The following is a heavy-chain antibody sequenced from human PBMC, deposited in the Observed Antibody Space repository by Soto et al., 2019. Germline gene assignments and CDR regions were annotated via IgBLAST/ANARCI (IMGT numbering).Heavy chain of an antibody. J-gene: IGHJ4*02. CDR3: ATGDIWIGYFTVDS. D-gene: IGHD3-3*01. Sequence: QVLLVQSGAEVTKPGSSVKISCKASGGSFGNSAINWVRQTPGQGLEWLGGFMPVYRTLNYAQKFQGRVTINAHKSTSTAYMTLRSLASNDTAVYYCATGDIWIGYFTVDSWGQGTRVTVSS. V-gene: IGHV1-69*06. CDR2: FMPVYRTL. CDR1: GGSFGNSA.